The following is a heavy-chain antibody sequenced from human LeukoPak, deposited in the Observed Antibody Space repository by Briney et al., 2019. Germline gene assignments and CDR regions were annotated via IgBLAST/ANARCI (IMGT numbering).Heavy chain of an antibody. Sequence: PSETLSLTCAVYGGSFSGYYWSWIRQPPGKGLEWIGEINHSGSTNYNPSLKSRVTISVDTSKNQFSLKLSSVTAADTAVYYCARGPRRGYYDSSDYLVYFDYWGQGTLVTVSS. D-gene: IGHD3-22*01. CDR2: INHSGST. CDR1: GGSFSGYY. CDR3: ARGPRRGYYDSSDYLVYFDY. V-gene: IGHV4-34*01. J-gene: IGHJ4*02.